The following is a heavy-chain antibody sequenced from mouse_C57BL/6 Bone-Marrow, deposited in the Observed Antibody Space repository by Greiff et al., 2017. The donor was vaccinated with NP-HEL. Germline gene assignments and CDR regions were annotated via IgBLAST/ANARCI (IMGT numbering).Heavy chain of an antibody. Sequence: QVQLQQSGAELVKPGASVKLSCKASGYTFTSYWMHWVKQRPGRGLEWIGRIDPNSGGTKYNEKFKSKATLTVDKPSSTAYMQLSSLTSEDSAVYYCAREANWDVWYFDVWGTGTTVTVSS. CDR2: IDPNSGGT. D-gene: IGHD4-1*01. CDR3: AREANWDVWYFDV. CDR1: GYTFTSYW. J-gene: IGHJ1*03. V-gene: IGHV1-72*01.